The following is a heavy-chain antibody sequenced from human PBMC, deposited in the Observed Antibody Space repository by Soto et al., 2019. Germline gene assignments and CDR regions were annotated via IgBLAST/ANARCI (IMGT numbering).Heavy chain of an antibody. CDR1: GGSISSGGYY. D-gene: IGHD1-26*01. Sequence: PSETLSLTCTVSGGSISSGGYYWSWIRQHPGKGLEWIGYIYYSGSTYYNPSPKSRATISLDTSKSQFSLRLTSVTAADTAVYFCARESIVGATRFDPWGHGTLVTVSS. J-gene: IGHJ5*02. CDR3: ARESIVGATRFDP. V-gene: IGHV4-31*03. CDR2: IYYSGST.